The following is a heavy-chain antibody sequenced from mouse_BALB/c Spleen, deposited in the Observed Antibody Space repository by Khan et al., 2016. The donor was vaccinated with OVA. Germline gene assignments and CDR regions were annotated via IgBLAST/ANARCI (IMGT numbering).Heavy chain of an antibody. CDR3: TRSGYGSFAY. CDR1: GYTSSSYY. CDR2: INPNNGGS. V-gene: IGHV1S81*02. D-gene: IGHD2-2*01. J-gene: IGHJ3*01. Sequence: QVQLQQSGAELVKTGASVKLSCKASGYTSSSYYLYWVKQRPGQGLEWIGEINPNNGGSNFNEKFKSKATLTVDKSSNTAYMQLSSLTSEDSAVYYCTRSGYGSFAYWGQGTLVTVSA.